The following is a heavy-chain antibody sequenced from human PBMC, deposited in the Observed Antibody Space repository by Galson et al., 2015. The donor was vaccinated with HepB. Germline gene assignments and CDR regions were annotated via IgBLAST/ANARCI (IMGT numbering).Heavy chain of an antibody. CDR1: GGTFSTYG. Sequence: SVKVSCKASGGTFSTYGIGWVRQAPGQGLEWMGAIIPIFGTANYAQKFQGRVAIAADESRSTAYLELNSLRSEDTAVYYCATLGGSPSAMRPTSEDSWGQGTLVTVSS. J-gene: IGHJ4*02. D-gene: IGHD3-16*01. V-gene: IGHV1-69*13. CDR3: ATLGGSPSAMRPTSEDS. CDR2: IIPIFGTA.